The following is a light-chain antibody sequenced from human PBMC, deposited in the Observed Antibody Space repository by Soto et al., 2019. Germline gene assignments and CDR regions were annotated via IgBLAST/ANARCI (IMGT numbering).Light chain of an antibody. Sequence: QSALTQPASVSGSPGQSITISCTGTSSDVGGYNYVSWYQQHPGKAPKLMIYDVSNRPSGVSNRFSGSKSGNTASLTISGLQAEDEADYSCSSYTSSSPLEVFGGGTKLTVL. V-gene: IGLV2-14*01. CDR1: SSDVGGYNY. J-gene: IGLJ2*01. CDR2: DVS. CDR3: SSYTSSSPLEV.